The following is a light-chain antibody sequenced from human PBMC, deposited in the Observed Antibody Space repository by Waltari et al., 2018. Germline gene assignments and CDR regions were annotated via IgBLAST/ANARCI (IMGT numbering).Light chain of an antibody. V-gene: IGLV4-69*01. CDR2: VNSDGSH. J-gene: IGLJ3*02. CDR3: QTGGHGTWV. CDR1: SGHSSNV. Sequence: QLVLTQSPSASASLGASVKLTCTLSSGHSSNVIAWLQQQQEKGPRYLMKVNSDGSHRKGDEIPDRFSGSSSGAERYLTISNLQSEDEADYYCQTGGHGTWVFGGGTKLTVL.